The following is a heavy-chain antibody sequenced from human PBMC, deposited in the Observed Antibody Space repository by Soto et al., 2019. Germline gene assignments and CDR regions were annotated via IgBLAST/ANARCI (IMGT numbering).Heavy chain of an antibody. J-gene: IGHJ6*02. V-gene: IGHV1-18*01. D-gene: IGHD5-12*01. CDR1: GYTFTSYG. CDR3: ARGRGYSGDDNYYYFDMDV. CDR2: ISAYNGNT. Sequence: ASVKVSCKASGYTFTSYGISWVRQAPGQGLEWMGWISAYNGNTNYAQKLQGRVTMTTDTSTSTAYMELRSLRSDDTAVHYCARGRGYSGDDNYYYFDMDVWGQGTTVTVSS.